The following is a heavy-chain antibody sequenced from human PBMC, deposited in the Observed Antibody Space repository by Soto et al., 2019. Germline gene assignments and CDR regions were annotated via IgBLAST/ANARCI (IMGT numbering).Heavy chain of an antibody. J-gene: IGHJ5*02. V-gene: IGHV4-59*01. CDR3: ARDRTQFDP. CDR2: IFYSGST. Sequence: SETLSLTCTVSGDSISSYYWSWIRQPPGKGLEWIGYIFYSGSTNYNPSLESRVTISVDTSKNQFSLRLSSLTAADTAVYYCARDRTQFDPWGQGTLVTVSS. CDR1: GDSISSYY.